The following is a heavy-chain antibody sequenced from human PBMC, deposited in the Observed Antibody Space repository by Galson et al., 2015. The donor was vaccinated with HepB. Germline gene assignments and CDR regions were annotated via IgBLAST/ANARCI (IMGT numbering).Heavy chain of an antibody. CDR3: AREAITGNWFDP. V-gene: IGHV1-69*04. J-gene: IGHJ5*02. D-gene: IGHD1-14*01. Sequence: QSGAEVKKPGESLRISCKASGGTFSSYAISWVRQAPGQGLEWMGRIIPILGIANYAQKFQGRVTITADKSTSTAYMELSSLRSEDTAVYYCAREAITGNWFDPWGQGTLVTVSS. CDR1: GGTFSSYA. CDR2: IIPILGIA.